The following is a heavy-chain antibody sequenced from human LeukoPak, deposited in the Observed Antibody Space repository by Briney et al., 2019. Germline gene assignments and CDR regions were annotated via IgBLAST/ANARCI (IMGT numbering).Heavy chain of an antibody. D-gene: IGHD5-24*01. CDR1: GFTFTNYA. CDR3: AKPLRDAGSFNYPYFDF. Sequence: GGSLRLSCAASGFTFTNYAMNWVRQAPGKGLEWVSGISGSGGSSSYADSVRGRFTISRDNSNNMLYLQMNSLRAEDTAVYYCAKPLRDAGSFNYPYFDFWGQGTLVTVSS. CDR2: ISGSGGSS. J-gene: IGHJ4*02. V-gene: IGHV3-23*01.